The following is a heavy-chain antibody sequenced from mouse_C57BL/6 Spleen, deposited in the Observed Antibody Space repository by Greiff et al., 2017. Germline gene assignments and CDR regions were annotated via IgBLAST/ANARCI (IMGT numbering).Heavy chain of an antibody. J-gene: IGHJ3*01. CDR2: IDPSDSYT. CDR1: GYTFTSYW. V-gene: IGHV1-69*01. Sequence: QVQLQQPGAELVMPGASVKLSCKASGYTFTSYWMHWVKQRPGQGLEWIGEIDPSDSYTNYNQKFKGKSTVTVDKSSSTAYMQLSILTSEDSAVYYCARNKGLRLFAYWGQGTLVTVSA. D-gene: IGHD2-4*01. CDR3: ARNKGLRLFAY.